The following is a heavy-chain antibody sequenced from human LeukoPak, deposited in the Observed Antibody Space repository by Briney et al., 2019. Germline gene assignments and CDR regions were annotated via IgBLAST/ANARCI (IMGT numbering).Heavy chain of an antibody. Sequence: PSETLSLTCGVSGGSIRSTNWWSWVRQPPGQGLELIGEISLTGETTYNPSLNVRVNMSLDGSRNQLSLPLTSVTAADTAIYYCSRESGAFCPFGYWGQGTLVIVPP. D-gene: IGHD1-26*01. J-gene: IGHJ4*02. CDR3: SRESGAFCPFGY. CDR1: GGSIRSTNW. V-gene: IGHV4-4*02. CDR2: ISLTGET.